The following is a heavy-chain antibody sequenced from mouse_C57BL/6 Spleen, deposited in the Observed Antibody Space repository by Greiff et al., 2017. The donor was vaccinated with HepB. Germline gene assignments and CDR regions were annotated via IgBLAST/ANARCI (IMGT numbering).Heavy chain of an antibody. D-gene: IGHD1-1*02. CDR2: IYPGDGDT. J-gene: IGHJ2*01. CDR1: GFNIKNTY. V-gene: IGHV1-82*01. CDR3: ARLGGYLDY. Sequence: QVQLKQSVAELVRPGASVKLSCTASGFNIKNTYMHWVKQRPGKGLEWIGRIYPGDGDTNYNGKFKGKATLTADKSSSTAYMQLSSLTSEDSAVYFCARLGGYLDYWGQGTTLTVSS.